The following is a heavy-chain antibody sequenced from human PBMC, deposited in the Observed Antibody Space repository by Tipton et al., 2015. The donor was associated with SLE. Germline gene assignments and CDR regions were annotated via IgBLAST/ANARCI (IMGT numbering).Heavy chain of an antibody. V-gene: IGHV4-59*12. CDR3: ARVVAVEATHYYSVDI. Sequence: TLSLTCTVSGGSISSYYWSWIRQSPGEGLEWIGYIYNSGITTYNPSLKSRVTISADMSKNQFSLKLSSVTAADTAVYYCARVVAVEATHYYSVDIWGQGTTVAVSS. CDR1: GGSISSYY. J-gene: IGHJ6*02. CDR2: IYNSGIT. D-gene: IGHD3-22*01.